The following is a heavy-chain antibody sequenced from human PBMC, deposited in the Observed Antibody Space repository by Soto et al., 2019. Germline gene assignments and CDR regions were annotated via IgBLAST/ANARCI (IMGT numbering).Heavy chain of an antibody. V-gene: IGHV1-18*03. J-gene: IGHJ4*02. CDR3: ARGGYGDY. Sequence: QVHLVQSGAEVKKPGASVKVSCKGSGYDFTTYGITWVRQAPGQGLEWMAWISAHNGNTDYAQKLQGSVTGTRDTSTSRAYMELRSLRSDDMAVYDGARGGYGDYWGQGALVTVSS. CDR2: ISAHNGNT. D-gene: IGHD1-1*01. CDR1: GYDFTTYG.